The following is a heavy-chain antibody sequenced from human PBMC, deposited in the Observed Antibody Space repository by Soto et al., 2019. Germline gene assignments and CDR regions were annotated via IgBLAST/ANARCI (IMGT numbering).Heavy chain of an antibody. CDR1: GGSISSSSYH. V-gene: IGHV4-39*01. CDR2: IDYIGTT. Sequence: TAETLSLTCTASGGSISSSSYHWSWIRQPPGKGLDWILSIDYIGTTYYNASLKSRVTIAADTSKNQFSLKLSSVTAADTAVYYCARTGAYCGGDCYPLYYYYGMDVWGQGTTVTVSS. CDR3: ARTGAYCGGDCYPLYYYYGMDV. J-gene: IGHJ6*02. D-gene: IGHD2-21*02.